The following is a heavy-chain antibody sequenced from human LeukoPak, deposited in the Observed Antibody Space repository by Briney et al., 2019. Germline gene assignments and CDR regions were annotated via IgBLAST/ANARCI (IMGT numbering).Heavy chain of an antibody. J-gene: IGHJ4*02. V-gene: IGHV3-21*01. CDR1: GFTFSSYS. CDR2: ISSSSSYI. D-gene: IGHD2-2*02. CDR3: ASTEGCSSTSRYTWFDY. Sequence: GGSLRLSCAASGFTFSSYSMNWVRQAPGKGLEWVSSISSSSSYIYYADSVKGRFTISRDNAKNSLYLQMNSLRAEDTAVYYCASTEGCSSTSRYTWFDYWGQGTLVTVSS.